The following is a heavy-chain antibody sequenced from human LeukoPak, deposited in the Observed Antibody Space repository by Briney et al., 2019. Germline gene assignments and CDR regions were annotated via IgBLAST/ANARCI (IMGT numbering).Heavy chain of an antibody. J-gene: IGHJ4*01. CDR3: ARDRVGGDLTGVSLY. Sequence: ASVKVSCRASGYPFDNFGLTWVRQAPGQGLEWMGWISAYNGNTHYAQKFRGRLTLTTETSTSTAYLELRSLKSDDTAVYYCARDRVGGDLTGVSLYWGQGTLVTVSS. CDR1: GYPFDNFG. D-gene: IGHD4-17*01. V-gene: IGHV1-18*01. CDR2: ISAYNGNT.